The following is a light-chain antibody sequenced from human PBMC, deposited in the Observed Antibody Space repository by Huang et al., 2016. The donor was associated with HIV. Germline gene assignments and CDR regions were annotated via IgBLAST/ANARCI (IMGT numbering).Light chain of an antibody. CDR2: DAA. CDR1: QSVNSY. CDR3: QQRKYWPPIT. V-gene: IGKV3-11*01. J-gene: IGKJ5*01. Sequence: ETVLTQSPATLSLSPGERAPLPCRASQSVNSYLAWYQQKPGQIPRLLIYDAANRPTGIPARFSGSGSGTAFTLTISSLEPEDFAVYYCQQRKYWPPITFGQGTRLEIK.